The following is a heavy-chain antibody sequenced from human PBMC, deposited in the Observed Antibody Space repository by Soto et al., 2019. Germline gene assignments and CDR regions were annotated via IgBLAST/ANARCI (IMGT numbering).Heavy chain of an antibody. CDR2: ILVDGRT. J-gene: IGHJ3*02. CDR1: GFICTSYD. CDR3: AKATATGGGAFDT. V-gene: IGHV3-23*01. D-gene: IGHD2-8*02. Sequence: GGSLRLSCAASGFICTSYDMSWVRQAPGQGLEWISTILVDGRTFYVDSVKGRFTISRDSSQNTAYLQMNGLTAGDTSLHYCAKATATGGGAFDTCGQETMATVSS.